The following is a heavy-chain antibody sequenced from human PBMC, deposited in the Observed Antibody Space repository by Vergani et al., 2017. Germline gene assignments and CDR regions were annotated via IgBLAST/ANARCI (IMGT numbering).Heavy chain of an antibody. V-gene: IGHV4-59*01. CDR3: ARVAWRAVENWIDP. J-gene: IGHJ5*02. CDR1: GGSISSYY. CDR2: IYYSGST. D-gene: IGHD6-19*01. Sequence: QVQLQESGPGLVKPSETLSLTCTVSGGSISSYYWSWIRQPPGKGLEWIGYIYYSGSTNYNPSLKSRVTISVDTSKNQFSLQLSSVTAADTAVYYCARVAWRAVENWIDPWGQGTLVTVSS.